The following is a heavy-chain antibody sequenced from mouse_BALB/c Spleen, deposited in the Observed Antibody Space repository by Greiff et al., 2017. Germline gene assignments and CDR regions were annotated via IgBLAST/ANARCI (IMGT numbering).Heavy chain of an antibody. V-gene: IGHV5-6-5*01. Sequence: EVQLVESGGGLVKPGGSLKLSCAASGFTFSSYAMSWVRQTPEKRLEWVASISSGGSTYYPDSVKGRFTISRDNARNILYLQMSSLRSEDTAMYYCARGGYGYDRGYYAMDYWGQGTSVTVSS. CDR1: GFTFSSYA. D-gene: IGHD2-2*01. CDR2: ISSGGST. J-gene: IGHJ4*01. CDR3: ARGGYGYDRGYYAMDY.